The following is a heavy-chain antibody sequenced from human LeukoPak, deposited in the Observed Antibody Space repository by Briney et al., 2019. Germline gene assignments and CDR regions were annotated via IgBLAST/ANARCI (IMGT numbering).Heavy chain of an antibody. Sequence: PGGSLRLSCAASGFTFSSYSINWVRHALGKGLGWVSYISSIGGIIYYADSVKGRDSISRDNAQNSLYLQMSSLRAPNTGVYNCAKSLWFGELSPLDRWVQESLVT. CDR1: GFTFSSYS. CDR2: ISSIGGII. J-gene: IGHJ5*02. D-gene: IGHD3-10*01. V-gene: IGHV3-48*04. CDR3: AKSLWFGELSPLDR.